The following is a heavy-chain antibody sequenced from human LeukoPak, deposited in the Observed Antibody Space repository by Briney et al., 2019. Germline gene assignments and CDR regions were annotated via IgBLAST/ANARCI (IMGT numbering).Heavy chain of an antibody. D-gene: IGHD3-16*02. Sequence: SETLSLTCAVYGGSFSGYYWSWIRQPPGKGLEWIGEINHSGSTNYNPSLKSRVTISVDTSKNQFSLKLSSVTAADTAVYYCARHGLSSPTFDYWGQGTLVTVSS. J-gene: IGHJ4*02. CDR3: ARHGLSSPTFDY. V-gene: IGHV4-34*01. CDR1: GGSFSGYY. CDR2: INHSGST.